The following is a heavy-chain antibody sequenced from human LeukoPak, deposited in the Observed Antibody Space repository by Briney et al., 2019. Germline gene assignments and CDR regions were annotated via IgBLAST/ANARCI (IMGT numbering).Heavy chain of an antibody. CDR3: ARTLMVRGVTRPFDY. CDR2: IYPGDSDT. D-gene: IGHD3-10*01. J-gene: IGHJ4*02. V-gene: IGHV5-51*01. Sequence: GESLKISCKGSGYSFTSYWIGWVRPMPGEGLEWMGIIYPGDSDTRYSPSFQGQVTISADKSISTAYLQWSGLKDSDTAMYYCARTLMVRGVTRPFDYWGQGTLVTVSS. CDR1: GYSFTSYW.